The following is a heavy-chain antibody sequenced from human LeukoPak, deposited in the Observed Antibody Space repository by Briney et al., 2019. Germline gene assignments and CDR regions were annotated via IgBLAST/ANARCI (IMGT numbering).Heavy chain of an antibody. D-gene: IGHD2-2*01. Sequence: SETLSLTCAVYGGSFSGYYWSWIRQPPGKGLEWIGEINQSGTTNHNPSLKSRVTISVDTPKNQLSLKLGSVTAADTAVYYCARQNFYRYCRSTSCYRPYYYDYMDVWGKGTTVTISS. CDR1: GGSFSGYY. CDR2: INQSGTT. V-gene: IGHV4-34*01. J-gene: IGHJ6*03. CDR3: ARQNFYRYCRSTSCYRPYYYDYMDV.